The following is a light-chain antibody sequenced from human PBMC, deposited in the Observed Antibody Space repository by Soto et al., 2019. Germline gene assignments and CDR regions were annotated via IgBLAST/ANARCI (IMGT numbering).Light chain of an antibody. V-gene: IGKV3-15*01. Sequence: EIVMTQSPATLSVSPGERATPSCRASQSVSSDLAWYHQKPGQAPRLLIYGASTRATGIPARFSGSGSGTDFTLTISSLEPEDSAVYYCQQRHMWPITFGQGTRLEIK. J-gene: IGKJ5*01. CDR1: QSVSSD. CDR2: GAS. CDR3: QQRHMWPIT.